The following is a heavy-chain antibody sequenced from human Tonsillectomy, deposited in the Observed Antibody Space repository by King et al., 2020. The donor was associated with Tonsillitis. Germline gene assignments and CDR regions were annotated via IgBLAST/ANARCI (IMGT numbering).Heavy chain of an antibody. CDR3: ARDPPDVWGSFRSLDY. Sequence: QLVQSGTEVKKPGASVKVSCKTSGYSFSSDAISWGRQAPGQGLEWMVWISAHNVDTNYPQRVQGRVTLTTDSSTSTAYLELRSLRSDDTAVYYCARDPPDVWGSFRSLDYWGQGTLVTVSS. J-gene: IGHJ4*02. V-gene: IGHV1-18*01. D-gene: IGHD3-16*02. CDR1: GYSFSSDA. CDR2: ISAHNVDT.